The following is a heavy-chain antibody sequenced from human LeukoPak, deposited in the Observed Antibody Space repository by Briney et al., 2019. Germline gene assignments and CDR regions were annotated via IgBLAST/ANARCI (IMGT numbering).Heavy chain of an antibody. J-gene: IGHJ3*02. CDR2: IIPIFGTA. CDR1: GGTFSSYA. Sequence: SVKVSCKASGGTFSSYAISWVRQAPGQGLEWMGGIIPIFGTANYAQKFQGRVTVTADESTSTAYMELSSLRSEDTAVYYCARGHLVIVGATGVAFGIWGQGTMVTVSS. D-gene: IGHD1-26*01. V-gene: IGHV1-69*01. CDR3: ARGHLVIVGATGVAFGI.